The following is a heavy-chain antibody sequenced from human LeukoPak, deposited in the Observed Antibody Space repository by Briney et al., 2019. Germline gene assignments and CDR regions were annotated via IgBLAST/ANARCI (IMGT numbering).Heavy chain of an antibody. Sequence: GGSLRLSCAASGFTVNTNYMNWVRQAPGKGLEWVSILYSGSDTYYADSVKGRFTISRDSSKNILSLQMNNLRAEGTAVYYCARVGDHFHWYLDLWGRGTLVTVSS. D-gene: IGHD3-10*01. CDR3: ARVGDHFHWYLDL. CDR1: GFTVNTNY. J-gene: IGHJ2*01. CDR2: LYSGSDT. V-gene: IGHV3-53*01.